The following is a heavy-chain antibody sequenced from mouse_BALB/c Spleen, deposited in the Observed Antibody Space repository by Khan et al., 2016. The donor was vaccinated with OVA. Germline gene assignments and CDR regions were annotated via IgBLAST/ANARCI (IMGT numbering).Heavy chain of an antibody. J-gene: IGHJ3*01. V-gene: IGHV5-6*01. D-gene: IGHD4-1*01. CDR3: AGQLTESVDY. CDR1: GFTFSSYS. CDR2: ISSGGDYT. Sequence: EVQLVESGGDLVKPGGSLKLSCAASGFTFSSYSMSWVRQTPDKRLEWVASISSGGDYTYYPDIVKGRFTISRDNAKNALYLQMSDLKSEDTAMYYGAGQLTESVDYWGQGTLVTVSA.